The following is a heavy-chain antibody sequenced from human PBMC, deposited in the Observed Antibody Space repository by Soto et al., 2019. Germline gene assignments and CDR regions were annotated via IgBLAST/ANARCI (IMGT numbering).Heavy chain of an antibody. J-gene: IGHJ6*04. D-gene: IGHD6-13*01. CDR1: GFTFSSYS. CDR3: AGEVLLVGEAYYYYYYGMDV. CDR2: ISSSSSTI. Sequence: PGGSLRLSCAASGFTFSSYSMNWVRQAPGKGLEWVSYISSSSSTIYYADSVKGRFTISRDNAKNSLYLQMNSLRAEDTAVYYCAGEVLLVGEAYYYYYYGMDVWADGTRVTVSS. V-gene: IGHV3-48*01.